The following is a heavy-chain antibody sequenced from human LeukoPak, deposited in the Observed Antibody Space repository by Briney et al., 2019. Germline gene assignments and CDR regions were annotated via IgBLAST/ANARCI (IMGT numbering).Heavy chain of an antibody. CDR3: ARGRSTFDY. V-gene: IGHV4-4*07. Sequence: SETLSLTCTVSGHSINSYYWTWIRQPAGKGLEWIGCIYTSGGTNYNPSLKSRITTSLDTSKNQFFRKLTAVTATTPPGYNCARGRSTFDYWGQGTLVTVSS. CDR1: GHSINSYY. D-gene: IGHD2/OR15-2a*01. J-gene: IGHJ4*01. CDR2: IYTSGGT.